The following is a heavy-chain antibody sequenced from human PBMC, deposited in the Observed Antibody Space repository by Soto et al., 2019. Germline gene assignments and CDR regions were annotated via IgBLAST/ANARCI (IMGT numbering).Heavy chain of an antibody. J-gene: IGHJ6*02. Sequence: QVQLQESGPGLVKSSQTLSLTCAVSGGSISSGGNYWSWIRQHPGKGLEWIGYIYYSGSTYYNPSLESRVTISVDTSKNQFSLKLISVTAADTAVYYCARARMVRGVIYYYGMDVWGQGTTVTVSS. CDR3: ARARMVRGVIYYYGMDV. CDR2: IYYSGST. V-gene: IGHV4-31*11. CDR1: GGSISSGGNY. D-gene: IGHD3-10*01.